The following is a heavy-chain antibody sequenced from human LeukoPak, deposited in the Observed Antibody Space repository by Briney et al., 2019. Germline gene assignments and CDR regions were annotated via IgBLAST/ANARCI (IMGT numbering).Heavy chain of an antibody. CDR1: GFTFSSYA. D-gene: IGHD2-2*02. J-gene: IGHJ4*02. CDR2: FSGGDGST. V-gene: IGHV3-23*01. Sequence: GGSLRLSCAASGFTFSSYAMSWVRQAPGKGLEWVSGFSGGDGSTSYADSVKGRFTISRDNSKNTLYLQMNSLRAEDTAVYYCAKGKVVPATIYNYWGQGTLVTVSS. CDR3: AKGKVVPATIYNY.